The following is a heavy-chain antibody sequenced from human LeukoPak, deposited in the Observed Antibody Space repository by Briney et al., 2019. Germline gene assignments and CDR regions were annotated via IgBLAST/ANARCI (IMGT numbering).Heavy chain of an antibody. D-gene: IGHD3-10*01. J-gene: IGHJ4*02. Sequence: PGGSLRLSCAASGFTFSTYGMNWVRQAPGKGLEWVAALSYDGYNDHYADSVRGRFTISRDNAKNSLYLQMNSLRAEDTALYYCAKDTYGSGSYPDYWGQGTLVTVSS. CDR3: AKDTYGSGSYPDY. CDR2: LSYDGYND. V-gene: IGHV3-30*18. CDR1: GFTFSTYG.